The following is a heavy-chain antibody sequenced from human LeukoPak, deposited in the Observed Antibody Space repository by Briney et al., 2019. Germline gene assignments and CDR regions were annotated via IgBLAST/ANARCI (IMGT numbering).Heavy chain of an antibody. CDR3: AKDGSFDY. J-gene: IGHJ4*02. CDR2: IGWDGDST. D-gene: IGHD1-26*01. V-gene: IGHV3-43*01. Sequence: GGSLRLSCAASGFTFDDYTMHWVRRAPGKGLEWVSLIGWDGDSTYYADSVKGRFTISRDNSKNSLYLQMNSLRTEDTALYYCAKDGSFDYWGQGTLVTVSS. CDR1: GFTFDDYT.